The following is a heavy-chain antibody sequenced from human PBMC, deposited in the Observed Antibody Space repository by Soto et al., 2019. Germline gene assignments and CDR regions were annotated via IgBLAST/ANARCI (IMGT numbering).Heavy chain of an antibody. J-gene: IGHJ4*02. V-gene: IGHV1-18*01. CDR2: ISTDNGNT. CDR3: ARGRLVRGGDS. CDR1: GYTFTNYG. Sequence: QVQLVQSGAEVKKPGASVTVSCKASGYTFTNYGISWVRQAPGQGLEWMGWISTDNGNTNYAQKLQGRVTMTTDTSTSTAYTELRSLRSDDTAFYYCARGRLVRGGDSWGQGTLVTVSS. D-gene: IGHD6-6*01.